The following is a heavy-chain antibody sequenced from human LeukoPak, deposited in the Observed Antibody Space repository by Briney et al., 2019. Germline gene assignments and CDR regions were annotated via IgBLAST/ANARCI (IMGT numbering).Heavy chain of an antibody. CDR2: INPNSGGT. V-gene: IGHV1-2*02. D-gene: IGHD5-12*01. J-gene: IGHJ4*02. Sequence: ASVKVSCKASGYTFTGYYMHWVRQAPGQGLEWMGWINPNSGGTNYAQKFQGRVTMTRDTSISTAYMELSRLRSDDTAVYYCARGGVATTPPLRYQTDYWGQGTLVTVSS. CDR3: ARGGVATTPPLRYQTDY. CDR1: GYTFTGYY.